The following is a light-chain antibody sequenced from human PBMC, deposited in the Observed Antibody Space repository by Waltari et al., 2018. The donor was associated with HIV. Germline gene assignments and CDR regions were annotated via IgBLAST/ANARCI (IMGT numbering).Light chain of an antibody. V-gene: IGKV3D-20*01. CDR3: HQYGSSISYT. J-gene: IGKJ2*01. Sequence: EIVLTQSPATLSLSPGERATLSCAASQSVSSNYLAWYQQKRGLPPRLLIYDASSRAAGIPDRFSGSGSGTDFTLTISRLEPEDFAVYYCHQYGSSISYTFGQGTNLEIK. CDR2: DAS. CDR1: QSVSSNY.